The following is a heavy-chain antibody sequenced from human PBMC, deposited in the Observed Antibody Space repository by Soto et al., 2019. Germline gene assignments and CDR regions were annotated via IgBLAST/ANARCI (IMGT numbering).Heavy chain of an antibody. CDR3: ASLEWESSGYADY. J-gene: IGHJ4*02. CDR1: GFTFVSNW. D-gene: IGHD5-12*01. Sequence: PGGSLRLSCASSGFTFVSNWMSWVRQAPGKGLEWVANIKRDGSEKYYVDSVKGRFTISRDNAKNTLYLQMNSLRADDTAVYYCASLEWESSGYADYWGQGTQVTVSS. CDR2: IKRDGSEK. V-gene: IGHV3-7*03.